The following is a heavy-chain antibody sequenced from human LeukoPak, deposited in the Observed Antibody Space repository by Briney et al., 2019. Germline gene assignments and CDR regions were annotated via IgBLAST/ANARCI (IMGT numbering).Heavy chain of an antibody. J-gene: IGHJ4*02. D-gene: IGHD3-22*01. CDR1: GGSIISSSYY. CDR3: ARDKKTYYYDSSGYSGIDY. CDR2: IYYSGNT. V-gene: IGHV4-39*07. Sequence: PSETLSLTCTVSGGSIISSSYYWGWIRQPPGKGLEWIGSIYYSGNTDYNPSLKSRVTISVETSKNQFSLKLSSVTAADTAVYYCARDKKTYYYDSSGYSGIDYWGQGTLVTVSS.